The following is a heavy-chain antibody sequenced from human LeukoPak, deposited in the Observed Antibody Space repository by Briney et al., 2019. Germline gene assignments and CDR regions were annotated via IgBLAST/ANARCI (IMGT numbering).Heavy chain of an antibody. CDR1: RYTFAGYS. V-gene: IGHV1-8*02. Sequence: ASVKASCKASRYTFAGYSMHWVRQAPGQGLEWMGWMNPDSGNTGYAQKFQGRVTMTRNTSISTAYMELSSLRSEDTAVYYCARSYGSGTPYYYYGMDVWGQGTTVTVSS. D-gene: IGHD3-10*01. J-gene: IGHJ6*02. CDR2: MNPDSGNT. CDR3: ARSYGSGTPYYYYGMDV.